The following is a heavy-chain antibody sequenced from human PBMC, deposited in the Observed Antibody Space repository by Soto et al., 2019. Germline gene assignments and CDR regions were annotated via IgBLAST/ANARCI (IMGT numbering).Heavy chain of an antibody. V-gene: IGHV4-61*01. CDR3: ARSGRFGESRRYYFDY. CDR2: IYYSGST. J-gene: IGHJ4*02. Sequence: SETLSLTCTVSGGSVSSGSYYWSWVRQPPGKGLEWIGYIYYSGSTNYNPSLKSRVTISVDTSKNQFSLKLSSVTAADTAVYYCARSGRFGESRRYYFDYWGQGTLVTVSS. D-gene: IGHD3-10*01. CDR1: GGSVSSGSYY.